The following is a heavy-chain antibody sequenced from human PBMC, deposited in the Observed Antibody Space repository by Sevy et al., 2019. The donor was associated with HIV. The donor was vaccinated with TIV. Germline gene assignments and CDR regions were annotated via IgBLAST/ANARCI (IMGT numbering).Heavy chain of an antibody. D-gene: IGHD5-18*01. J-gene: IGHJ4*02. CDR3: ARDSPGYGAYDY. Sequence: GGSLRLSCAASGFTFSIYWMTWVRQAPGKGLEWVANIKEDGSAEYYVDSVKGRFTISRANAKNSLFLQLNSLRVEDTAMYYCARDSPGYGAYDYLGQGTLVTVSS. CDR1: GFTFSIYW. V-gene: IGHV3-7*01. CDR2: IKEDGSAE.